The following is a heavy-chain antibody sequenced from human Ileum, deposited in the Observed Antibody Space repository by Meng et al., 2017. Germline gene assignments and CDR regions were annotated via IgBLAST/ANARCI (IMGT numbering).Heavy chain of an antibody. D-gene: IGHD3-3*01. J-gene: IGHJ4*02. CDR1: GCSVPSNIAA. CDR3: ASGSGSLDY. V-gene: IGHV6-1*01. CDR2: TYYRSKWYS. Sequence: VRLQQSGPGCVNSPQTSSPTCAVSGCSVPSNIAAWNWIRQSPLRGLEWLGRTYYRSKWYSEYAVSVKSRISITPDTSKNQFSLQMNSVTPEDTAVYYCASGSGSLDYWGPGTLVTVSS.